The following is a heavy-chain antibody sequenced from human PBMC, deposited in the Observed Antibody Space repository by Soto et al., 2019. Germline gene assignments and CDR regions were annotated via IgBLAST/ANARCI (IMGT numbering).Heavy chain of an antibody. J-gene: IGHJ4*02. CDR1: GFTFSSYW. Sequence: PGGSLRLSCAASGFTFSSYWMHWVRQVPGKGLLWVSRIDEYGSTINYADSVRGRFTISRDNARNTLYLEMNSLRAEDTALYYCTRDIGGKGAYWGPGTLVTAPQ. CDR2: IDEYGSTI. D-gene: IGHD3-10*01. V-gene: IGHV3-74*01. CDR3: TRDIGGKGAY.